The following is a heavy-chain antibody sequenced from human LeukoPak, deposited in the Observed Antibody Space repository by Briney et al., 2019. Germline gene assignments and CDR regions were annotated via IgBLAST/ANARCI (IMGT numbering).Heavy chain of an antibody. CDR3: ASGFGEFSPGLDP. D-gene: IGHD3-10*01. J-gene: IGHJ5*02. CDR2: IIPIFGTA. Sequence: SVKVSCKASGGTFSSYAISWVRQAPGQGLEWMGGIIPIFGTANYAQKFQGRVTITADESTSTAYMELSSLKSEDTAVYYRASGFGEFSPGLDPWGQGTLVTVSS. V-gene: IGHV1-69*13. CDR1: GGTFSSYA.